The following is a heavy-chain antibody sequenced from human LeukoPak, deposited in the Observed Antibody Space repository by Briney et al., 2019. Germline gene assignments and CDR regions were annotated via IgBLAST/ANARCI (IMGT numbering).Heavy chain of an antibody. Sequence: GASVTVSCKASGYTFTGYSMHWVRQAPGQGLEWMGWINPNSGGTNYAQKFQGRVTMTRDTSISTAFMELSRLRSDDTAVYYCAREEYSSSWYDYWGQGTLVTVSS. CDR3: AREEYSSSWYDY. D-gene: IGHD6-13*01. CDR2: INPNSGGT. V-gene: IGHV1-2*02. J-gene: IGHJ4*02. CDR1: GYTFTGYS.